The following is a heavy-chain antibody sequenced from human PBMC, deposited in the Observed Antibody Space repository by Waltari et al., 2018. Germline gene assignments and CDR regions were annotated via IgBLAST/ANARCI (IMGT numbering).Heavy chain of an antibody. V-gene: IGHV1-3*01. CDR3: ARSYDSSGYPYFDY. D-gene: IGHD3-22*01. CDR1: GYTFTSYA. J-gene: IGHJ4*02. CDR2: INAGNGNT. Sequence: QVQLVQSGAEVKKPGASVKVSCKASGYTFTSYAMHWVRQAPGQRLEWMGWINAGNGNTKESQKFQGRVTITRDTSASTAYMELSSLRSEDTAVYYCARSYDSSGYPYFDYWGQGTLVTVSS.